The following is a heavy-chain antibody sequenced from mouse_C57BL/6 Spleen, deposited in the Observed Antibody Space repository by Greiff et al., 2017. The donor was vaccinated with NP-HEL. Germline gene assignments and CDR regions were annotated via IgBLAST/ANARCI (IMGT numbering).Heavy chain of an antibody. V-gene: IGHV5-17*01. J-gene: IGHJ4*01. CDR2: ISSGSSTI. CDR1: GFPFSDYG. Sequence: EVQLVESGGGLVKPGGSLKLSCAASGFPFSDYGMHWVRQAPEKGLEWVAYISSGSSTIYYADTVKGRFTISRDNAKNTLFLQMTSLRSEDTAMYYCAGAMDYWGQGTSVTVSS. CDR3: AGAMDY.